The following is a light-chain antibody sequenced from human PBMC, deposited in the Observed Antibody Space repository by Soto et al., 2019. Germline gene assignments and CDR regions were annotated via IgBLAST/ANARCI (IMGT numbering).Light chain of an antibody. CDR3: QQYNKWLTWT. J-gene: IGKJ1*01. CDR2: GAF. CDR1: QNINSN. Sequence: EIVMTQSPATLSVSPGERATLSCRASQNINSNLAWYQQKPGQGPRLLIYGAFTRATGVPDRFTGSGSGTQFTLIISSLQSEDFAVYYCQQYNKWLTWTCGHGTKVEIK. V-gene: IGKV3-15*01.